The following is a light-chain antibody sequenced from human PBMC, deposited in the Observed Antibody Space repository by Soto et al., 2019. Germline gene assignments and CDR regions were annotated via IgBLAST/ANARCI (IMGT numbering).Light chain of an antibody. CDR3: SSYTSSSTVV. J-gene: IGLJ2*01. CDR2: EVS. CDR1: SSDVGGYNY. Sequence: QSVLTQPASVSGSPGQSITISCTGTSSDVGGYNYVSWYQQHPGKAPKLMIYEVSNRPSGVSNRFSGSKSGNTASLTISGLQAEDDDDYYCSSYTSSSTVVFGGGTKVTVL. V-gene: IGLV2-14*01.